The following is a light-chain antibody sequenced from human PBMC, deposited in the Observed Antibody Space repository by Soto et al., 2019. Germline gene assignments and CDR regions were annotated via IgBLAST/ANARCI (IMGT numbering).Light chain of an antibody. Sequence: SYELTQPPSVSVAPGKTASVACGGSNIGSKSVHWYQKKSGQAPVLVMYYDSDRPSGIPERFSGSNSGNTATLTISRVEAXXXXXXXCQVXDISSGHVVFGGGTKLTVL. V-gene: IGLV3-21*01. CDR3: QVXDISSGHVV. CDR2: YDS. J-gene: IGLJ3*02. CDR1: NIGSKS.